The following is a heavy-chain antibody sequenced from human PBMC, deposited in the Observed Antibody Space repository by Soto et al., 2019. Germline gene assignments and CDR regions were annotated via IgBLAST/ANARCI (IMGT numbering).Heavy chain of an antibody. CDR3: ARTDYDILTGYSGMDV. Sequence: QVQLQESGPGLVKPSQTLSLTCTVSGGSISSGGYYWSWIRQHPGKGLEWIGYIYYSGSTYYNPSLKSRVTISVDTSKNQFSLKLSSVTAADTAVYYCARTDYDILTGYSGMDVWGQGTTVTVSS. V-gene: IGHV4-31*03. J-gene: IGHJ6*02. D-gene: IGHD3-9*01. CDR2: IYYSGST. CDR1: GGSISSGGYY.